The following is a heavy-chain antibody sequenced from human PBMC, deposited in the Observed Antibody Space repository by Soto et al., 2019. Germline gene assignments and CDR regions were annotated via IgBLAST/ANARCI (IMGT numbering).Heavy chain of an antibody. V-gene: IGHV2-70*01. Sequence: SGPTLVNPTQTLTLTCIFSGFSLSTSGMCVSWIRQPPGKALEWLALIDWDDDKYYSTSLKTRLTISKDTSKNQVVLTMTNMDPVDTATYYCARIRAGYSSSWYYFDYWGQGTLVTVSS. J-gene: IGHJ4*02. CDR1: GFSLSTSGMC. CDR3: ARIRAGYSSSWYYFDY. CDR2: IDWDDDK. D-gene: IGHD6-13*01.